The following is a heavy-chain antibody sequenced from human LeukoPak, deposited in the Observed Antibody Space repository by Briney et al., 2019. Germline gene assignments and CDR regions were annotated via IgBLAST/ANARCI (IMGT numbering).Heavy chain of an antibody. Sequence: PSETLPLTCTVSNASIATSSYYWGWIRQPPGKGLEWIGNIYYSGTTNYNPSLKGRVAFFLDTSKNQFSLKLTSVTAADTAVYYCARRQRYPYYFNSWGQGTLVTVSS. CDR1: NASIATSSYY. CDR3: ARRQRYPYYFNS. D-gene: IGHD2-2*01. CDR2: IYYSGTT. V-gene: IGHV4-39*01. J-gene: IGHJ4*02.